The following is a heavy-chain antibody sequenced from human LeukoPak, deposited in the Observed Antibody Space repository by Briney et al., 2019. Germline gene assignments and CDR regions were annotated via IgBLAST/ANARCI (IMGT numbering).Heavy chain of an antibody. CDR3: ARLRTNRPGYWFLYYFDY. CDR2: INHSGST. D-gene: IGHD2-15*01. CDR1: GGSFSGYY. V-gene: IGHV4-34*01. J-gene: IGHJ4*02. Sequence: SETQSLTCAVYGGSFSGYYWSWIRQPPGKGLEWIGEINHSGSTNYNPSLKSRVTISVDTSKNQFSLKLSSVTAADTAVYYCARLRTNRPGYWFLYYFDYWGQGTLVTVSS.